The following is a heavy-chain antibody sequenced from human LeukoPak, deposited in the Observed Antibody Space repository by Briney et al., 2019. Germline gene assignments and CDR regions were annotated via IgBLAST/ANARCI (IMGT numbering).Heavy chain of an antibody. CDR2: INSDGSST. D-gene: IGHD2-2*01. CDR1: GFTFSSYR. Sequence: PGGSLRLSCAASGFTFSSYRVHWVRQAPGKGLVWVSRINSDGSSTSYADSVKGRFTISRDNAKNTLYLQMNSLRAEDTAVYYCARGVGYCSSTSCYWWFDPWGQGTLVTVSS. J-gene: IGHJ5*02. V-gene: IGHV3-74*01. CDR3: ARGVGYCSSTSCYWWFDP.